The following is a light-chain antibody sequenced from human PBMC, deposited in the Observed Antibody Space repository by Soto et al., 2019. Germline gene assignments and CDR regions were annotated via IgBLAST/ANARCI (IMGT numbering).Light chain of an antibody. CDR3: PQYDNLPLP. CDR2: DAS. CDR1: QEISNY. J-gene: IGKJ4*01. Sequence: THGLFSLSLYIYNKDTITCLASQEISNYLNWYQQKPGKARKLLIYDASNLETGVPSRFSGSGSGTDFTFTISSLQPEDIATYYCPQYDNLPLPFGAGSKVDI. V-gene: IGKV1-33*01.